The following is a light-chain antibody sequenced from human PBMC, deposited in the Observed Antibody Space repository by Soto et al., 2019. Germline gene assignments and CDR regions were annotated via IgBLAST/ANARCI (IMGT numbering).Light chain of an antibody. CDR2: GAS. CDR3: HQYGSSSFT. Sequence: EIVLTQSPGTLSLSPGERATLSCRASQSVSSSYLAWYQQKPGQAPRLLIYGASSRATGIPDRFSGSGSGTDFTLTISRVEPEDFAVYYCHQYGSSSFTFGPGTKVDIK. J-gene: IGKJ3*01. CDR1: QSVSSSY. V-gene: IGKV3-20*01.